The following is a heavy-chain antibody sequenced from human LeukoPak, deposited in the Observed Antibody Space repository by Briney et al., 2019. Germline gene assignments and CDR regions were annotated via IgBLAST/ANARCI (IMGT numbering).Heavy chain of an antibody. V-gene: IGHV4-59*01. J-gene: IGHJ5*02. CDR3: ARSRITIFGVAPCWFDP. CDR1: GGSISSYY. CDR2: IYYSGST. Sequence: PSETLSLTCTVSGGSISSYYWGWIRQPPGKGLEWIGYIYYSGSTNYNPSLKSRVTISVDTSKNQFSLKLSSVTAADTAVYYCARSRITIFGVAPCWFDPWGQGTLDTVSS. D-gene: IGHD3-3*01.